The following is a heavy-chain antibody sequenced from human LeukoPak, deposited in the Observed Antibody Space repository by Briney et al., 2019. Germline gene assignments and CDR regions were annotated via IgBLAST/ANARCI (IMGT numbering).Heavy chain of an antibody. Sequence: ASVKVSCKASGYTLTTYYIHWVRQAPGQGLEWMGIISPSIDSINYARKFQRRVTMTSDTSTSTVYMELSDLRSEDTAVYYCAREWRIQLYLPDYWGQGTLVTVSS. D-gene: IGHD5-18*01. CDR1: GYTLTTYY. CDR2: ISPSIDSI. CDR3: AREWRIQLYLPDY. V-gene: IGHV1-46*01. J-gene: IGHJ4*02.